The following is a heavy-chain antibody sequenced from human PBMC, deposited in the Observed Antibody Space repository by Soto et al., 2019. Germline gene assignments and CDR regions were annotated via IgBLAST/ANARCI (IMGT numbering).Heavy chain of an antibody. J-gene: IGHJ6*02. V-gene: IGHV4-39*05. CDR1: GGSISNSSYY. D-gene: IGHD2-2*01. Sequence: ASETPSPTCNVSGGSISNSSYYWGWVRQPPGKGLVLFGSIYYSGSSYYNLSLKSRVTISVDTSKNQFSLKLSSVTAADTAVYYFAGLLGYCISTSCLTVQGMDVWGQGTTVTVSS. CDR3: AGLLGYCISTSCLTVQGMDV. CDR2: IYYSGSS.